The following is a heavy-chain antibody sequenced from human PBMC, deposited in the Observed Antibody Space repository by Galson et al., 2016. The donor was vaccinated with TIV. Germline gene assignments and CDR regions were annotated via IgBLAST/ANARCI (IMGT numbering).Heavy chain of an antibody. CDR3: TRDRIVDATYYYSYFGMDV. V-gene: IGHV3-66*02. Sequence: SLRLSCAASGLSVSINYMTWVRQAPGKGLEWVSLISDGGNTYYPDSVKGRFIISRDNSKNTLYLQMNSLRVEDTAVYYCTRDRIVDATYYYSYFGMDVWGQGTAVTVSS. D-gene: IGHD1-26*01. CDR1: GLSVSINY. J-gene: IGHJ6*02. CDR2: ISDGGNT.